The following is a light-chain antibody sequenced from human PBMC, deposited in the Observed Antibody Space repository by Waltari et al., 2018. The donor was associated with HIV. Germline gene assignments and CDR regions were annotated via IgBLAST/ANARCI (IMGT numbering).Light chain of an antibody. J-gene: IGLJ1*01. CDR1: SSDVGGYNY. V-gene: IGLV2-8*01. CDR3: SSYTGTNNYV. CDR2: EVN. Sequence: QSALAQPPSASGSPGQSLTISCTGTSSDVGGYNYVSWYQQHPGKAPRVIIYEVNKRPSGVPDRFSGSKSGNTASLTVSGLQPDDEADYYCSSYTGTNNYVFGTGTQVTVL.